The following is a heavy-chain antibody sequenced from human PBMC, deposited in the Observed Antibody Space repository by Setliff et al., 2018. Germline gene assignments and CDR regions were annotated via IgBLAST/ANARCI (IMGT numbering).Heavy chain of an antibody. CDR1: GGSISSSNW. V-gene: IGHV4-4*02. Sequence: SETLSLTCAVSGGSISSSNWWGWVRQPPGKGLEWIGEIYHSGSTNYNPSLKSRVTISVDKSKNQFSLKLSSVTAADTAVYYCAKRGGAYYGSGSYSPYYYYYMDVWGKGTTVTVSS. D-gene: IGHD3-10*01. CDR3: AKRGGAYYGSGSYSPYYYYYMDV. J-gene: IGHJ6*03. CDR2: IYHSGST.